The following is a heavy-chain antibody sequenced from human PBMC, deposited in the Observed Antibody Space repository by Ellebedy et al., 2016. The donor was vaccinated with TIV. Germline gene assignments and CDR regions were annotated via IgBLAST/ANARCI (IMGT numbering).Heavy chain of an antibody. CDR2: ISTDNAYS. V-gene: IGHV1-18*01. Sequence: ASVKVSXXAFGDTFTNYGINWVRQAPGQGLEWMGWISTDNAYSNFEQEFQGRVALTTDTSTSTAYMELRSLRSDDTAVYYCSRDNKGPWCSGGRCYPSSWFDPWGQGTLVTVSS. CDR3: SRDNKGPWCSGGRCYPSSWFDP. CDR1: GDTFTNYG. J-gene: IGHJ5*02. D-gene: IGHD2-15*01.